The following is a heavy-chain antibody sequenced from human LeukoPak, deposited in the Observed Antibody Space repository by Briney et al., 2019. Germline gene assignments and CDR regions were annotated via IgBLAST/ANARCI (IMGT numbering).Heavy chain of an antibody. CDR3: ARDLAYDFWSGYQSYYYMDV. Sequence: ASETLSLTCTVSGGSISSYYWSWIRQPAGKGLEWIGRIYTSGSTNYNPSFKSRVTMSVDTSKNQFSLKLSSVTAADTAVYYCARDLAYDFWSGYQSYYYMDVWGKGTTVTVSS. CDR2: IYTSGST. V-gene: IGHV4-4*07. CDR1: GGSISSYY. D-gene: IGHD3-3*01. J-gene: IGHJ6*03.